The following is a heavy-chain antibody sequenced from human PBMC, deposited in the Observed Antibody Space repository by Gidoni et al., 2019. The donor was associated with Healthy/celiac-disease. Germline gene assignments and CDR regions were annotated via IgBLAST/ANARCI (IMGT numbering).Heavy chain of an antibody. CDR3: AREVGDSSGYYYGYFDY. CDR2: ISYDGSNK. D-gene: IGHD3-22*01. Sequence: ASGTGLEWVAVISYDGSNKYYADSVKGRFTISRDNSKNTLYLQMNSLRAEDTAVYYCAREVGDSSGYYYGYFDYWGQGTLVTVSA. J-gene: IGHJ4*02. V-gene: IGHV3-30*01.